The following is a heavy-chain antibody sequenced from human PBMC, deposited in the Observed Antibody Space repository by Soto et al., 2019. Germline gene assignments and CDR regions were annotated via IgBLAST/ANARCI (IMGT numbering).Heavy chain of an antibody. CDR1: GTSVSNYY. V-gene: IGHV4-4*07. Sequence: SETMSLTCSVSGTSVSNYYWSWIRQPAGKGLEHIGRIYTSGSTSYNPSLKSRVTMSMDTSQTQIYLNLTSVTAADTAVYYCARGGIQLSYAFDYWGQGILVTVSS. CDR3: ARGGIQLSYAFDY. D-gene: IGHD5-18*01. J-gene: IGHJ4*02. CDR2: IYTSGST.